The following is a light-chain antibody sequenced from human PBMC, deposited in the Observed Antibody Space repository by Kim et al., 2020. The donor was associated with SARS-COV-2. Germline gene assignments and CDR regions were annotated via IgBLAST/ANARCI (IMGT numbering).Light chain of an antibody. V-gene: IGLV2-14*01. J-gene: IGLJ1*01. Sequence: QSALTQPASVSGSPGQSITISCTGTSSDIGGFLFVSWYQKHQGKAPQVMIYDVNKRPLGVSNRFSGSKSGSTASLIISGLQAEDEADYYCSSYTTSSTFVFGSGTKVTVL. CDR3: SSYTTSSTFV. CDR1: SSDIGGFLF. CDR2: DVN.